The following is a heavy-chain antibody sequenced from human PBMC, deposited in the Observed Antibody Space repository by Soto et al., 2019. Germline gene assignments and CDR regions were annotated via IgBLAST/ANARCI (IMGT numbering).Heavy chain of an antibody. V-gene: IGHV3-64D*06. Sequence: PGGSLRLSCSASGLTFSTYSMHWVRQAPGKGLEFVSVIRNNGVSTYYADSVKGRFTISRDNSNNTLSLQMRSLRPEDTAVYYCAKGGHIDYCGQGTLVTVSS. CDR2: IRNNGVST. D-gene: IGHD3-16*01. CDR3: AKGGHIDY. CDR1: GLTFSTYS. J-gene: IGHJ4*02.